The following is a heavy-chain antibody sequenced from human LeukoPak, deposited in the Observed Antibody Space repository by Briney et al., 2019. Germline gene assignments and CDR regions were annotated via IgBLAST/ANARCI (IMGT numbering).Heavy chain of an antibody. CDR2: VNPRSGGT. D-gene: IGHD3-10*01. J-gene: IGHJ4*02. CDR1: GYTFTRYY. V-gene: IGHV1-2*02. Sequence: GTSVKVSCKASGYTFTRYYIHWVRQAPGQGLEWMGWVNPRSGGTNYAQKFQGRVTMTRDTSISTAYMELSSLRSDDTAVYYCARDIGDYYGSGSYWLLWGQGTLVTVSS. CDR3: ARDIGDYYGSGSYWLL.